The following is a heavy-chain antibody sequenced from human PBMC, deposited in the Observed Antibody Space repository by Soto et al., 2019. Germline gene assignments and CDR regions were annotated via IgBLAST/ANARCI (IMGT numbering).Heavy chain of an antibody. CDR1: FSQYG. D-gene: IGHD2-2*01. CDR2: IWYDGSNK. V-gene: IGHV3-33*01. J-gene: IGHJ4*02. Sequence: PGGSLRLSCTSFSQYGMSWVRRPPGKGLEWVAVIWYDGSNKYYADSVKGRFTISRDNSKNTLYLQMNSLRAEDTAVYYCARAHGLQPYFDYWGQGTLVTVSS. CDR3: ARAHGLQPYFDY.